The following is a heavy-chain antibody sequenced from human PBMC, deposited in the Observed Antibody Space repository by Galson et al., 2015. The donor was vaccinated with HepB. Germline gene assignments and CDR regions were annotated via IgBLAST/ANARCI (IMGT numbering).Heavy chain of an antibody. J-gene: IGHJ4*02. D-gene: IGHD3-16*02. V-gene: IGHV1-69*13. CDR2: IIPIFGTA. Sequence: SVKVSCKASGGTFSSYAISWVRQAPGQGLEWMGGIIPIFGTANYAQKFQGRVTITADESTSTAYMELSSLRSEDAAVYYCASLLRLGELSQPDYWGQGTLVTVSS. CDR1: GGTFSSYA. CDR3: ASLLRLGELSQPDY.